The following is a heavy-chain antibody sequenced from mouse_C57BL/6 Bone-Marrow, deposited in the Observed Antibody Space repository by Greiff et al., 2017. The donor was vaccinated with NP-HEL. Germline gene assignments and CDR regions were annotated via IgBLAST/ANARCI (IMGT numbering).Heavy chain of an antibody. CDR2: ISYDGSN. Sequence: EVQLQESGPGLVKPSQSLSLTCSVTGYSITSGYYWNWIRQFPGNKLEWMGYISYDGSNNYNPSLKNRISITRDTSKNQFFLKLNSVTTEDTATYYCARAHYHPVYFDYWGQGTTLTVSS. J-gene: IGHJ2*01. D-gene: IGHD1-2*01. CDR1: GYSITSGYY. V-gene: IGHV3-6*01. CDR3: ARAHYHPVYFDY.